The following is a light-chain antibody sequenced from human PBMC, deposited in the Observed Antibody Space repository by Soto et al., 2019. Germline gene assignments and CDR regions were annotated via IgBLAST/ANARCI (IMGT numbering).Light chain of an antibody. CDR1: SSDVGGYNY. J-gene: IGLJ3*02. Sequence: QSALTQPPSASGSPGQSVTISCTGTSSDVGGYNYVSWYQQHPGKAPKLMIYXXXXXXXXXXXXXXXSKSGNTASLTVSGXXAXXXXXXHCYSYAGSNNWVFGGGTKLTVL. CDR2: XXX. CDR3: YSYAGSNNWV. V-gene: IGLV2-8*01.